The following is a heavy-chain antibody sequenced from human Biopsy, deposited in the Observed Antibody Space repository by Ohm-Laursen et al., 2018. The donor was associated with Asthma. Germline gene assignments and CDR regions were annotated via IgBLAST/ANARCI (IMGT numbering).Heavy chain of an antibody. J-gene: IGHJ6*02. V-gene: IGHV1-69*13. CDR3: ARGGYYGDRKHHNGLCV. D-gene: IGHD4-17*01. CDR2: VIPIYGTT. CDR1: GDILSSFG. Sequence: GASVKVSCKAHGDILSSFGIKWVRKAPGQGLEWMGGVIPIYGTTHTAQKFQGRVTITADESTSTAYMELTSLRKEDTAVYYCARGGYYGDRKHHNGLCVWGQGAAVSASS.